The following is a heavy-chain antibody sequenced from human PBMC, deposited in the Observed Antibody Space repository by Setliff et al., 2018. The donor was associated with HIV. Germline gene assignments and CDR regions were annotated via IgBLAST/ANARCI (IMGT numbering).Heavy chain of an antibody. J-gene: IGHJ4*02. CDR2: ISYSGST. Sequence: SETLSLTCAVSGGSISRTSYYWGWIRQPPGKGLEWIGYISYSGSTYYNPSLKSRVTISVDTSENQFSLKLSSVTAADTAVYYRARYCSGGSCPDYWGQGTLVTVSS. D-gene: IGHD2-15*01. V-gene: IGHV4-31*11. CDR3: ARYCSGGSCPDY. CDR1: GGSISRTSYY.